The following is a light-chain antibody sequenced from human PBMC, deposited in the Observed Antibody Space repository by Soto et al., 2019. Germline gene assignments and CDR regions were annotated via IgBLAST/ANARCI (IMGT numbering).Light chain of an antibody. J-gene: IGLJ2*01. Sequence: QPVLTQPASVSGSPGQSITISCTGTSSDVGAYNYVSWYQQYPGKAPKVMIYDVSNRPSGVSNRFSGSKSGNTASLTISGLQAEDEADYYCCSYTTSSTVVFGGGTKLTVL. V-gene: IGLV2-14*01. CDR1: SSDVGAYNY. CDR3: CSYTTSSTVV. CDR2: DVS.